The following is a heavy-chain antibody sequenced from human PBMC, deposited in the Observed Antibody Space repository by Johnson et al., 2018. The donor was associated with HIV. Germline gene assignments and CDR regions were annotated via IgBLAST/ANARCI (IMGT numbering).Heavy chain of an antibody. CDR3: ARTTLRFLDRGDDVFDI. CDR1: GFTFDDYA. Sequence: EVQLVESGGGLVQPGRSLRLSCAASGFTFDDYAMHWVRQAPGKGLEWVSVIYSGGSTYYADSVKGRFTISRDNSKNTLYLQMNSLRAEDTAVYYCARTTLRFLDRGDDVFDIWGQGTMVTVSS. CDR2: IYSGGST. V-gene: IGHV3-66*01. D-gene: IGHD3-3*01. J-gene: IGHJ3*02.